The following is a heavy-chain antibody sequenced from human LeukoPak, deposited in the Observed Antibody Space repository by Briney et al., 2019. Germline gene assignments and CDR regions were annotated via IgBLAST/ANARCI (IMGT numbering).Heavy chain of an antibody. J-gene: IGHJ4*02. V-gene: IGHV3-9*01. CDR2: ISWNSGSI. Sequence: GGSLRLSCAASGFTFDDYAMHWVRHAPGKGLEWVSGISWNSGSIGYADSVKGRFTISRDNAKNSLYLQMNSLRAEDTALYYCAKDKTVGAPGPLDYWGQGTLVTVSS. CDR3: AKDKTVGAPGPLDY. D-gene: IGHD1-26*01. CDR1: GFTFDDYA.